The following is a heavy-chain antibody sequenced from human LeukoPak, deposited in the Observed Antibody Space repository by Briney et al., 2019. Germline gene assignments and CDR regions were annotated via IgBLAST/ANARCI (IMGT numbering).Heavy chain of an antibody. J-gene: IGHJ6*03. CDR3: AKDSQLDVGSDYYYYFYMDV. D-gene: IGHD1-1*01. CDR2: IRYDGNDK. CDR1: GFSFSTFG. Sequence: QSGGSLGLSCAASGFSFSTFGMYWVRQVPGKGLEWVAFIRYDGNDKYYGDSAKDRFTISRDNSKNTLYLQMNSLTTDDTGVYYCAKDSQLDVGSDYYYYFYMDVRGRGTTVTVSS. V-gene: IGHV3-30*02.